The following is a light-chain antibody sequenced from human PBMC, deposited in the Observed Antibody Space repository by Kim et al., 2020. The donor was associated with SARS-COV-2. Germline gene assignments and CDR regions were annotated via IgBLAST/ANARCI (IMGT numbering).Light chain of an antibody. CDR3: QQRSNWPPLT. V-gene: IGKV3-11*01. CDR1: QSVSSY. CDR2: DAS. Sequence: EIVLTQSPATLSLSPGERATLSCRASQSVSSYLAWYQQKPGQAPRLLIYDASNRATGIPARFSGSGSGTDFPLTISSLEPEDFAVYYCQQRSNWPPLTFGGGNKVDIK. J-gene: IGKJ4*01.